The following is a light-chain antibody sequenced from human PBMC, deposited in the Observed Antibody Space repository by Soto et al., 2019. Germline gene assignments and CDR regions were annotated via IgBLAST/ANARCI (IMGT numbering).Light chain of an antibody. V-gene: IGKV3-15*01. CDR2: GAS. CDR1: QSVRSN. CDR3: QQFSSYPLT. J-gene: IGKJ4*01. Sequence: EIVMTQSPATLSVSPGERATLSCGASQSVRSNLAWYQQRPGQAPRLLIYGASTRATGIPARFSGGGSGTDFTLTISRLEPEDFAVYYCQQFSSYPLTFGGGTKVDIK.